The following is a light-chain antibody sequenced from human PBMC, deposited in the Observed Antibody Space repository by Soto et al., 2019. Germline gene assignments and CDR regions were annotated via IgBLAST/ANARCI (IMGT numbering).Light chain of an antibody. J-gene: IGLJ1*01. Sequence: QSALTQPPSASGSPGQSVTISCTGNSSDVGGYKYVSWYQQHPGKAPKLMIFEVNKRPSGVPDRFSGSKSGNTSSLTVSGLQAEDEADYYCCSYAGINKVVVFGTGTKLTVL. CDR1: SSDVGGYKY. CDR2: EVN. CDR3: CSYAGINKVVV. V-gene: IGLV2-8*01.